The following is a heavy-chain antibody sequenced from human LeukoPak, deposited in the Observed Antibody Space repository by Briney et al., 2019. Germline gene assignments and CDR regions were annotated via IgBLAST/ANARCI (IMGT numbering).Heavy chain of an antibody. D-gene: IGHD5-12*01. CDR3: ARHSGSYDYWLGY. J-gene: IGHJ4*02. V-gene: IGHV4-59*08. Sequence: SETLSLTCTVSGGSISNHYWSWIRQPPGKGLEWVGNIYYSGRTTYNPALRRRVTISANKSKKQFSLKLNSVTAADTDVYYCARHSGSYDYWLGYWGQGTLVTVSS. CDR1: GGSISNHY. CDR2: IYYSGRT.